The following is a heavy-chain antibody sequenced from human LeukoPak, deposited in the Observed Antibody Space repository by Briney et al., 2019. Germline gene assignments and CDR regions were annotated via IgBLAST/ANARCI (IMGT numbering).Heavy chain of an antibody. CDR3: AGIVATIMDY. CDR1: GFTFSGFE. D-gene: IGHD5-12*01. V-gene: IGHV3-48*03. CDR2: ISRSGNTI. J-gene: IGHJ4*02. Sequence: GGSLRLSCAASGFTFSGFEMNWVRQAPGKGLEWVSYISRSGNTIYYADSVKGRFTISRDNAKNSLYLQMNSVRAEDMAVYYCAGIVATIMDYWGQGTLVTVSS.